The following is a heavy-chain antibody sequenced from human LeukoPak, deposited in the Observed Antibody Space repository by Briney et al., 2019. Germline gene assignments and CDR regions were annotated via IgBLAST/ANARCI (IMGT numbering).Heavy chain of an antibody. V-gene: IGHV4-59*08. J-gene: IGHJ5*02. CDR2: IYYSGST. D-gene: IGHD6-19*01. CDR1: GGSISGYY. CDR3: ARPWSSGRVDP. Sequence: PSETLSLTCTVSGGSISGYYWSWIRQPPGKGLEWIGYIYYSGSTNYNPSLKSRVTISLDTSKNQFSLRLTSVTAADTAVYYCARPWSSGRVDPWGHGTLVTVSS.